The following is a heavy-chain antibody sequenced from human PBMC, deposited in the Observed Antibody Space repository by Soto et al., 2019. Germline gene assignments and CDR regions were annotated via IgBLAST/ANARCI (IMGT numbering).Heavy chain of an antibody. J-gene: IGHJ6*03. CDR1: GGSISSSSYY. CDR3: ARHAPLLRFLEWFFYMDV. Sequence: SETLSLTCTVSGGSISSSSYYWGWIRQPPGKGLEWIGSIYYSGSTYYNPSLKSRVTISVDTSKNQFSLKLSSVTAADTAVYYCARHAPLLRFLEWFFYMDVWGKGTTVTVSS. V-gene: IGHV4-39*01. D-gene: IGHD3-3*01. CDR2: IYYSGST.